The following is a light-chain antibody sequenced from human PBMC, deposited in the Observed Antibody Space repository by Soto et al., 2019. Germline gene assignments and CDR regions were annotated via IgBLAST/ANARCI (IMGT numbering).Light chain of an antibody. Sequence: EIVLTQSPGTLSLSPGERATLSCRASQSVSSSYLAWYQKKPGQAPRLLIYGASSRATGIPDRFSGSGSGTDFALTISRLETEDYAVYYCQQYGSSFTFGPGTKVDIK. CDR3: QQYGSSFT. CDR1: QSVSSSY. CDR2: GAS. V-gene: IGKV3-20*01. J-gene: IGKJ3*01.